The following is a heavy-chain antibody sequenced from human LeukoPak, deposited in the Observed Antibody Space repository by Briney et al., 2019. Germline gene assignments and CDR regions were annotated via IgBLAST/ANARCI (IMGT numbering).Heavy chain of an antibody. Sequence: GGSLRLSCAASGFTFSTYTMYWVRHPPGKSLEWVSIIGSSGGGIHYADSVKGRFTISRDNSKNALYLQMNSLRVEDTAVYYCAIDPNWGTHSWGQGVLVTVSS. D-gene: IGHD7-27*01. CDR1: GFTFSTYT. J-gene: IGHJ4*02. CDR2: IGSSGGGI. V-gene: IGHV3-23*01. CDR3: AIDPNWGTHS.